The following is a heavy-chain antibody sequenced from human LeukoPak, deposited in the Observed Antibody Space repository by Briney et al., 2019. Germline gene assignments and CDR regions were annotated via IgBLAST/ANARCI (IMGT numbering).Heavy chain of an antibody. J-gene: IGHJ4*02. D-gene: IGHD6-19*01. CDR2: IIPIFGTA. CDR1: GGTFSSYA. Sequence: SVKVSCKASGGTFSSYAISWVRQAPGQGLEWMGGIIPIFGTANYAQKFQGRVTITADESTSTAYMELSSLRSEDPAVYYCASIAVAGRFDYWGQGTLVTVSS. V-gene: IGHV1-69*13. CDR3: ASIAVAGRFDY.